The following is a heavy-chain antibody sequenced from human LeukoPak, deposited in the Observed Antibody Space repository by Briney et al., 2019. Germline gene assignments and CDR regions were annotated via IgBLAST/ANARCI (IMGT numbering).Heavy chain of an antibody. D-gene: IGHD3-10*01. CDR3: ARSYYYGSYGMDV. CDR1: GGSISSSSYY. Sequence: PSETLSLTCTVSGGSISSSSYYWGWIRQPPGKGLEWIGSIYYSGSTYYNPSLKSRVTISVDRSKNQFSLKLSSATAADTGVYYCARSYYYGSYGMDVWGQGTTVTVSS. V-gene: IGHV4-39*01. CDR2: IYYSGST. J-gene: IGHJ6*02.